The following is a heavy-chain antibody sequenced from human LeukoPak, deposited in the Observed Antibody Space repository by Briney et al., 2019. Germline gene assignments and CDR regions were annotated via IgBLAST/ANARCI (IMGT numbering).Heavy chain of an antibody. J-gene: IGHJ4*02. D-gene: IGHD3-22*01. V-gene: IGHV3-21*01. Sequence: GGSLRLSCAASGFTFSSYSMNWVRQAPGKGLEWVSSISSSSSYIYYADSVKGRFTISRDNAKSSLYLQMNSLRAEDTAVYYCASGYYYDSSGFYGFDYWGQGTLVTVSS. CDR1: GFTFSSYS. CDR3: ASGYYYDSSGFYGFDY. CDR2: ISSSSSYI.